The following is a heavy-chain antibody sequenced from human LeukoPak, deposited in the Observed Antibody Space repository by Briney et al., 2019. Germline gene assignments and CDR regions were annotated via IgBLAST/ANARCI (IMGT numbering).Heavy chain of an antibody. CDR3: ARERLVRVPYYYYGMDV. D-gene: IGHD3-10*01. V-gene: IGHV3-21*01. CDR1: GFTFSNYA. J-gene: IGHJ6*02. CDR2: ISSSSSYI. Sequence: PGGSLRLSCAASGFTFSNYAMNWVRQAPGKGLEWVSSISSSSSYIYYADSVKGRFTISRDNAKNSLYLQMNSLRAEDTAVYYCARERLVRVPYYYYGMDVWGQGTTVTVSS.